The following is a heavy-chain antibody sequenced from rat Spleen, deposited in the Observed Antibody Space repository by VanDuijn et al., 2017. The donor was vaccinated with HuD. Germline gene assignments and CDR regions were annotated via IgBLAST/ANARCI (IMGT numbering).Heavy chain of an antibody. J-gene: IGHJ2*01. CDR2: ISYGDSSGHSST. Sequence: EMQLVESGGGLVQPGNSLKLSCAASGFTFSDYAMAWVRQSPKKGLEWVATISYGDSSGHSSTYYRDSVKGRFTISRDNAKSTLSLQMDRLRSEDTATYYCARRHYGYTDYFDYWGQGVMVTVSS. D-gene: IGHD1-6*01. CDR1: GFTFSDYA. CDR3: ARRHYGYTDYFDY. V-gene: IGHV5-17*01.